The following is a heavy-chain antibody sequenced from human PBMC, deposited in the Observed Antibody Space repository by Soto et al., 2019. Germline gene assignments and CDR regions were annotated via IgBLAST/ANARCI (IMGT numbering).Heavy chain of an antibody. CDR3: ARDGSAVTCPQALADSSY. CDR1: GGTFSSYA. D-gene: IGHD4-17*01. V-gene: IGHV1-69*01. Sequence: QVQLVQSGAEVKKPGSSVKVSCKASGGTFSSYAISWVRQAPGQGLEWMGGIIPIVGTANYAQKFQGRVTITADEATSTGYRERSSLRAEDTAVYYCARDGSAVTCPQALADSSYWGQGGLVTDST. CDR2: IIPIVGTA. J-gene: IGHJ4*02.